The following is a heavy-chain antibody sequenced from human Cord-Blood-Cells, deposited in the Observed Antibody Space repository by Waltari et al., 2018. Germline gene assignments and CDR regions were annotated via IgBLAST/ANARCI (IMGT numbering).Heavy chain of an antibody. V-gene: IGHV2-70*01. CDR3: ARIGGDGYNDY. Sequence: QVTLRESGPALVKPTQTLTLTCTFTGFSLSTSGMCASWIRQPPVKALEWLLPIDWDDDKYYSNSLKTRVTISKDTYKNQVVLTRTNMDPVDTATYYCARIGGDGYNDYWGQGTLVTVSS. CDR2: IDWDDDK. D-gene: IGHD5-12*01. CDR1: GFSLSTSGMC. J-gene: IGHJ4*02.